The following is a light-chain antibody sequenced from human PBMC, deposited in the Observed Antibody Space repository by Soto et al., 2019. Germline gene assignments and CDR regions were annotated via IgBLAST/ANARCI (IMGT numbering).Light chain of an antibody. CDR1: QSISSSY. CDR2: VAS. CDR3: QQYGTSPWT. Sequence: EIVLTQSPGTLSLSPGERTTLSCRASQSISSSYLAWYQQKPGQAPRLLIYVASSRAVGIPDNFSGSGSGTDFTLTISRLEPEDFAVYYCQQYGTSPWTFGQGTKVEIK. V-gene: IGKV3-20*01. J-gene: IGKJ1*01.